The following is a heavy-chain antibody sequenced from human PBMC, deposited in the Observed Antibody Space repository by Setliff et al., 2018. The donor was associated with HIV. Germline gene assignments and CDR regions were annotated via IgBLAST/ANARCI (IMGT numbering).Heavy chain of an antibody. CDR2: IDHRGST. V-gene: IGHV4-34*01. Sequence: SQTMSLTGAVYGGSFSGYYWSWIRHPPGKGLEWNGEIDHRGSTNYNPSLKSRVTIAVDTSKTEFFVNLNSVTPADTDVYYSARGPQLQPRVNDTFDVWGQGTMVTVSS. CDR1: GGSFSGYY. J-gene: IGHJ3*01. D-gene: IGHD1-1*01. CDR3: ARGPQLQPRVNDTFDV.